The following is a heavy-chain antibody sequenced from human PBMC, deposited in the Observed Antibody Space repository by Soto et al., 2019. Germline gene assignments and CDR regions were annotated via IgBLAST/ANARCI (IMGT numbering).Heavy chain of an antibody. CDR2: ITPVFGSA. CDR3: ARSLEGTTVTNWFDP. J-gene: IGHJ5*02. Sequence: QVQLVQSGAEVKKPGSSVKVSCKASADTFNSYSLSWLRQAPGQRLERMGGITPVFGSADYAQTFEDRLTITADVSTSTIYMELSSLRSDDTAVYYCARSLEGTTVTNWFDPWGQGALVTVSS. D-gene: IGHD4-17*01. V-gene: IGHV1-69*01. CDR1: ADTFNSYS.